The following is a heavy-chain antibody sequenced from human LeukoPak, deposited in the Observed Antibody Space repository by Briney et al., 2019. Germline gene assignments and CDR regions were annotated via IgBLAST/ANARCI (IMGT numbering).Heavy chain of an antibody. CDR2: IRYDGSNQ. Sequence: PGGSLRLSCAASGFTFSSYEMHWVRQAPGKGLEWVAFIRYDGSNQYYADSVKGRFTISRDNSKNTLYLQMNSLRAEDTAVYYCATDSGVGMATTFSILDIWGQGTMVTVSS. D-gene: IGHD5-24*01. J-gene: IGHJ3*02. V-gene: IGHV3-30*02. CDR3: ATDSGVGMATTFSILDI. CDR1: GFTFSSYE.